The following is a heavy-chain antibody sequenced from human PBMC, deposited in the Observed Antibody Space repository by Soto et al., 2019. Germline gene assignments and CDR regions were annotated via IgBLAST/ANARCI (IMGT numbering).Heavy chain of an antibody. CDR1: GGSISSYY. J-gene: IGHJ4*02. Sequence: QVQLQESGPGLVKPSETLSLTCTVSGGSISSYYWSWIRQPPGKGLEWIGYIYYSGSTNYNPSLKSRVTISVDTYKNQFSLKLSSVTAADTAVYYCARAVTTVSNFDYWGQGTLVTVSS. D-gene: IGHD4-17*01. CDR2: IYYSGST. V-gene: IGHV4-59*01. CDR3: ARAVTTVSNFDY.